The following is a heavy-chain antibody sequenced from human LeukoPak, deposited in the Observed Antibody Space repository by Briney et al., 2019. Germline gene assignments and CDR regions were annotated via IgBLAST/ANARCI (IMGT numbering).Heavy chain of an antibody. CDR3: ARDRIGWMATIPDY. J-gene: IGHJ4*02. V-gene: IGHV4-4*07. D-gene: IGHD5-24*01. CDR1: GGSISSYY. Sequence: SETLSLTCTVSGGSISSYYWSWIRQPAGKGLEWIGRIYTSGSTNYNPSLKSRVTMSVDTSKNQFSLKLSSVTAADTAVYYCARDRIGWMATIPDYWGQGTLVTVSS. CDR2: IYTSGST.